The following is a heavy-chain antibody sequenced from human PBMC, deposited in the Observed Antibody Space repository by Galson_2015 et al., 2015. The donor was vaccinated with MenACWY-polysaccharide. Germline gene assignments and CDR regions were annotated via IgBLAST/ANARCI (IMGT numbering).Heavy chain of an antibody. V-gene: IGHV3-30*18. J-gene: IGHJ4*02. CDR3: VKNGYTGSSYGYFDS. Sequence: SLRLSCAASGLTFSTYAMHWVRQAPGQGLEWMATISSSGDDKYYADSVKGRFTISRGNSNNTLYLEMSSLRAGDTAVYYCVKNGYTGSSYGYFDSWGQGTLGTVSS. CDR2: ISSSGDDK. CDR1: GLTFSTYA. D-gene: IGHD1-26*01.